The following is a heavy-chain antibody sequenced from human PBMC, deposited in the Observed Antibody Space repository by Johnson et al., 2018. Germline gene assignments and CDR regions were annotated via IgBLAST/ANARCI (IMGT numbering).Heavy chain of an antibody. CDR1: GFTFSSYG. CDR2: ISYDGSNK. D-gene: IGHD2-21*01. V-gene: IGHV3-30*03. J-gene: IGHJ1*01. CDR3: ARAQVFPYFAEYFQH. Sequence: QVQLVESGGGVVQPGRSLRLSCAASGFTFSSYGMHWVRQAPGKGLEWVAVISYDGSNKYYVDSVKGRFTISRDNAKNSLYLQMNSLRAEDTAVYYCARAQVFPYFAEYFQHWGQGTLVTVSS.